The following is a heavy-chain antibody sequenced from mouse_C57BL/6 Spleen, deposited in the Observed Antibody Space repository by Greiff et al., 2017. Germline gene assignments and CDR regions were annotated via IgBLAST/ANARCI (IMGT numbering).Heavy chain of an antibody. J-gene: IGHJ3*01. CDR3: SRNDYGDWFAY. V-gene: IGHV1-64*01. CDR2: IHPNSGST. CDR1: GYTFTSYW. Sequence: QVQLQQSGAELVKPGASVKLSCKASGYTFTSYWMHWVKQRPGQGLEWIGMIHPNSGSTNYNEKFKSKATLTVDKSSSTAYMQLSSLTSEYSAVYYCSRNDYGDWFAYWGQGTLVTVSA. D-gene: IGHD2-4*01.